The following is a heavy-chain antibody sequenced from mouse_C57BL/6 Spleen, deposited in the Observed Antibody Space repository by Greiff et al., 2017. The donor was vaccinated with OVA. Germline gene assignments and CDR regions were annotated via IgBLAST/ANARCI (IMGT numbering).Heavy chain of an antibody. J-gene: IGHJ2*01. V-gene: IGHV1-4*01. CDR3: ARWYNDYEEEWDY. CDR1: GYTFTSYR. CDR2: INPSSGYT. Sequence: VQLQQSGAVLARPGASVKMSCKASGYTFTSYRMHWVKQRPGQGLEWIGYINPSSGYTKYTQKFKDKATLTADKSSSTAYMQLRSLKSEDYAVYYSARWYNDYEEEWDYWGQGTTLTVSS. D-gene: IGHD2-4*01.